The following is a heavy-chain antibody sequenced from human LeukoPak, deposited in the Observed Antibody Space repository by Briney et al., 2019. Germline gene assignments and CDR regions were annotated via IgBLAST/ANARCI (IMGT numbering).Heavy chain of an antibody. CDR2: ISDSGDRT. Sequence: QPGGSLRLSCAVSGITLSNYGMSWVRQAPGKGLEWGARISDSGDRTKYADSVKGRFTISRDNPKNTLFLQMNSLRAEDTAVYFCAKRGVVIRVVLVGFHKEAYYFESWGQGALVTVSS. J-gene: IGHJ4*02. D-gene: IGHD3/OR15-3a*01. V-gene: IGHV3-23*01. CDR1: GITLSNYG. CDR3: AKRGVVIRVVLVGFHKEAYYFES.